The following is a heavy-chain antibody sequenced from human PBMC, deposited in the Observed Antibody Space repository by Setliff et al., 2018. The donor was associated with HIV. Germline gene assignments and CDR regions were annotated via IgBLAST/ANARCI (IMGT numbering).Heavy chain of an antibody. D-gene: IGHD3-22*01. Sequence: PSETLSLTCPISGGSISFYYWNWLRQTPVRGLEWIAYTFDNGNTHYNPSRESRVTLSLDTSRNLFSLRLASVTAADTAVYYCARDPGDYERKFDHWGQGALVTVSS. V-gene: IGHV4-59*01. CDR3: ARDPGDYERKFDH. J-gene: IGHJ4*02. CDR2: TFDNGNT. CDR1: GGSISFYY.